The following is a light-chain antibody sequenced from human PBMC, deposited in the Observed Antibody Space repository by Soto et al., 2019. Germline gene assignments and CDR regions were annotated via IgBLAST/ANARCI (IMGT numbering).Light chain of an antibody. CDR2: AAS. J-gene: IGKJ5*01. V-gene: IGKV1-12*01. CDR3: QQDSISPPT. CDR1: QDISSW. Sequence: DIQMTQSPTSLSASVGDRVTITCRASQDISSWLAWYQQKPGKAPKIMIYAASSLQGGVPSRFSGSGSGTEFTLTISSLQPEDFATYYCQQDSISPPTFGQGTLLENK.